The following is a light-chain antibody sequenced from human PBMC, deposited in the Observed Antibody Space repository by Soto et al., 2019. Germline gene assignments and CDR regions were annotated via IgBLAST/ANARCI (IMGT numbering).Light chain of an antibody. V-gene: IGKV3-20*01. J-gene: IGKJ1*01. CDR2: GAS. CDR3: QQYGSARGT. CDR1: QSVSSNY. Sequence: EIVLTQSPGTLSLSPGERATLSCRASQSVSSNYLAWYQQKPGQAPRLLIYGASSRATGIPDRFSGSGSGTDFPLSISRLEPEDFAVYYCQQYGSARGTFGQGTKVEIK.